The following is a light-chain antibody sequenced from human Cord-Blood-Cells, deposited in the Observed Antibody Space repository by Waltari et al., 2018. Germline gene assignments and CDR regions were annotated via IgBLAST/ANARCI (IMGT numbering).Light chain of an antibody. CDR3: QQYGSSYT. V-gene: IGKV3-20*01. CDR1: QRVSSSY. J-gene: IGKJ2*01. Sequence: EIVLTQSPGTLSLSPGKRATLSCRASQRVSSSYLAWYQQKPGQAPRPLTYGASSRATGIPDRFSGSGSGTDFTLTISRLEPEDFAVYYCQQYGSSYTFGQGTKLEIK. CDR2: GAS.